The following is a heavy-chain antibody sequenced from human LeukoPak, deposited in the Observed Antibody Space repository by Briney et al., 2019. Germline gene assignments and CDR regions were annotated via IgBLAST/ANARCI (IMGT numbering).Heavy chain of an antibody. CDR1: GGSISSGGYY. CDR3: ARGLIPATDNYFDY. D-gene: IGHD2-2*01. J-gene: IGHJ4*02. V-gene: IGHV4-31*03. CDR2: IYYSGST. Sequence: SQTLSLTCTVSGGSISSGGYYWRWIRQHPGKGLEWIGYIYYSGSTYYNPSLKSRVTISVDTSKNQFSLKLSSVTAADTAVYYCARGLIPATDNYFDYWGQGTLVTVSS.